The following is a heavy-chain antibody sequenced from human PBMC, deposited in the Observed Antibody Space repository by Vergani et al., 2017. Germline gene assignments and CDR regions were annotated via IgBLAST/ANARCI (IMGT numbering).Heavy chain of an antibody. CDR3: ARGLVEGEYPLSGFDY. J-gene: IGHJ4*02. D-gene: IGHD3-3*01. V-gene: IGHV1-69*01. Sequence: QVQLVQSGAEVKKPGSSVKVSCKASGGTFSSYAISWVRQAPGKGLEWMGGSIPIFGTANYAQKFQGRVTSTADESTSTAYMELSSLRSEDTAVYSCARGLVEGEYPLSGFDYWGQGTLVTVSS. CDR2: SIPIFGTA. CDR1: GGTFSSYA.